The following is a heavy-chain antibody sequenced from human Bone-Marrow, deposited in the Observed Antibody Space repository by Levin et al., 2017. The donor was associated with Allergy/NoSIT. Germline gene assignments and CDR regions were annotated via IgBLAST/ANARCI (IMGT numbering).Heavy chain of an antibody. CDR3: ARDSVGYGNWYFDL. D-gene: IGHD2-15*01. CDR1: GYTFTGHY. Sequence: ASVKVSCKASGYTFTGHYIHWVRQAPGQGLEWMGWINSDSGGTKYAQKFLGRVTMTRDTSISTAYMELSRLRSDDTAVYYCARDSVGYGNWYFDLWGRGTLVTVSS. J-gene: IGHJ2*01. V-gene: IGHV1-2*02. CDR2: INSDSGGT.